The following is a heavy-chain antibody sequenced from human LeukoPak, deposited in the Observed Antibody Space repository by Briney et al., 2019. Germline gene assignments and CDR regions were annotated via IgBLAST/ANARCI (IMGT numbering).Heavy chain of an antibody. CDR2: ISAYNGDT. D-gene: IGHD1-26*01. CDR3: ASLNAYHGIY. Sequence: ASVKVSCKASNYTLTSYGIFWVRQAPGQGLEWMGWISAYNGDTKYAQKIQDRVTMTTDTSTSTASMELRSLSFEDTAVYFCASLNAYHGIYWGQGSLVTVSS. J-gene: IGHJ4*02. V-gene: IGHV1-18*01. CDR1: NYTLTSYG.